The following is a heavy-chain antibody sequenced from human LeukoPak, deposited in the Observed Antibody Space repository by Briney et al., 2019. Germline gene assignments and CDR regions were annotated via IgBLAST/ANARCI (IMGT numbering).Heavy chain of an antibody. CDR1: GFTFSSYW. D-gene: IGHD5-18*01. J-gene: IGHJ4*02. V-gene: IGHV3-30*03. CDR3: ARGSGYTYSFTGRERTKSRLDY. CDR2: ISYDGTKI. Sequence: PGGSLRLSCAASGFTFSSYWMSWVRQAPGKGLEWVAVISYDGTKIYYADSVKGHFTISRDNSKNTLYLQMNSLRAEDTAVYYCARGSGYTYSFTGRERTKSRLDYWGQGTLVTVSS.